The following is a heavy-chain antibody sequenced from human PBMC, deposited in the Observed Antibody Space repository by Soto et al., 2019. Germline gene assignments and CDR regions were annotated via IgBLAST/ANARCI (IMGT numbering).Heavy chain of an antibody. D-gene: IGHD3-22*01. Sequence: SETLSLTCTVSGVSISSHGYFWSWIRQPPGKGLEWIGLIYHSGSTYYIPSLKSRVTISVDRSNNQFSPKLSSVTAADTAVYYCARANYYDSSGYVHYWGQGTLVTVAS. J-gene: IGHJ4*02. V-gene: IGHV4-30-2*01. CDR1: GVSISSHGYF. CDR3: ARANYYDSSGYVHY. CDR2: IYHSGST.